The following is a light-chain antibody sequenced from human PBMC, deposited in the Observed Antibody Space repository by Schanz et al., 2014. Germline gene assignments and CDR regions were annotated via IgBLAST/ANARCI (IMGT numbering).Light chain of an antibody. CDR3: QRYDSYPYT. J-gene: IGKJ2*01. V-gene: IGKV1-5*01. CDR2: DGS. Sequence: DVQMTQSPSTLSASVGDRVTITCRASQSIGTWLAWYQQKPGKVPKLLIYDGSTLESGVSSRFSGSGSGTEFTLTINSLQPDDFATYYCQRYDSYPYTFGQGTKLEIK. CDR1: QSIGTW.